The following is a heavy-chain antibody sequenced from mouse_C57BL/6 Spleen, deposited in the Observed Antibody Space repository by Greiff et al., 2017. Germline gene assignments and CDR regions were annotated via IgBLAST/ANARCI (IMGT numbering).Heavy chain of an antibody. J-gene: IGHJ1*03. CDR3: ARKGANWEGYFDV. CDR2: IYPGSGST. D-gene: IGHD4-1*01. CDR1: GYTFTSYW. V-gene: IGHV1-55*01. Sequence: VQLQQPGAELVKPGASVKMSCKASGYTFTSYWITWVKQRPGQGLEWIGDIYPGSGSTNYNEKFKSKATLTVDTSSSTAYMQLSSLTSEDSAVYYCARKGANWEGYFDVWGTGTTVTVSS.